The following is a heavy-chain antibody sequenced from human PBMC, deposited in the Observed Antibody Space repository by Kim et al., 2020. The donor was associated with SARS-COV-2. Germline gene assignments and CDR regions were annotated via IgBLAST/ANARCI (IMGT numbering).Heavy chain of an antibody. V-gene: IGHV3-9*01. D-gene: IGHD3-3*01. CDR1: GFTFDDYA. CDR3: AKDSTIFGVVIPLGV. Sequence: GGSLRLSCAASGFTFDDYAMHWVRQAPGKGLEWVSGISWNSGSIGYADSVKGRFTISRDNAKNSLYLQMNSLRAEDTALYYCAKDSTIFGVVIPLGVWGQGTTVTVSS. J-gene: IGHJ6*02. CDR2: ISWNSGSI.